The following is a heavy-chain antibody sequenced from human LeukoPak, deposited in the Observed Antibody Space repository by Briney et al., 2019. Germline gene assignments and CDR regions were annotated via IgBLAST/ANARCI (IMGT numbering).Heavy chain of an antibody. CDR1: GFSFSTFG. D-gene: IGHD2-2*01. CDR3: ARGGDCTNATCYALSSFDN. J-gene: IGHJ4*02. CDR2: ISSRGTSV. V-gene: IGHV3-48*01. Sequence: GGSLTLSCAASGFSFSTFGMNWVRQAPGKGLEWISYISSRGTSVFYADSVKGRLTVSRDNDKNSLHLQMNSLRVEDTAVYYCARGGDCTNATCYALSSFDNWGQGTPVAVSS.